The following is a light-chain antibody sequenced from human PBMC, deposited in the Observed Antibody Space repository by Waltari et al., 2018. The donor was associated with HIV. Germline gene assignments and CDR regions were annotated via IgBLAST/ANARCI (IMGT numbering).Light chain of an antibody. V-gene: IGKV1-8*01. J-gene: IGKJ1*01. CDR2: DAS. CDR3: QHYHSDPPT. CDR1: QGISNS. Sequence: IRMTQSPSSFSASIGDRVTITCRASQGISNSGAWYQQKPGAAPKLLIYDASVLQSGVPSRFSGGGSGSDFSLTISCLQSEDFATYYCQHYHSDPPTFGPGTRVEIK.